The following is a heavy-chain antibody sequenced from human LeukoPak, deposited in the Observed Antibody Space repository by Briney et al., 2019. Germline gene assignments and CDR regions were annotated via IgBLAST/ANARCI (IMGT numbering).Heavy chain of an antibody. CDR1: GYSFTSYY. CDR3: ARDKGIAVAGTLGWFDP. V-gene: IGHV5-51*01. Sequence: GESLKISCKASGYSFTSYYISWVRQMPGKGLEWMGIIFPSDSKTRYSPSFQGQVTISADKSISTAYLQWSSLKASDTAMYYCARDKGIAVAGTLGWFDPWGQGTLVTVSS. J-gene: IGHJ5*02. D-gene: IGHD6-19*01. CDR2: IFPSDSKT.